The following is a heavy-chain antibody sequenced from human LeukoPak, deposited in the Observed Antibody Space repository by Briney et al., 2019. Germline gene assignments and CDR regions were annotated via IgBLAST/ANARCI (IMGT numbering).Heavy chain of an antibody. J-gene: IGHJ4*02. V-gene: IGHV3-23*01. D-gene: IGHD4-17*01. CDR1: GFTFSSHA. CDR3: AKDPMTTVTTTAY. Sequence: GGSLRLSCAASGFTFSSHAMSWVRQAPGKGLEWVSSISDSDGSTYYADSVKGRFTISRDNSKNTLYLQMNSLRAEDTAVYYCAKDPMTTVTTTAYWGQGTLVTVSS. CDR2: ISDSDGST.